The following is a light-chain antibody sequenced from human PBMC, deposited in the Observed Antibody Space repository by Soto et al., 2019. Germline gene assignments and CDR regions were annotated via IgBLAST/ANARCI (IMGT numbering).Light chain of an antibody. CDR1: QSVNNN. V-gene: IGKV3-15*01. J-gene: IGKJ4*01. Sequence: EVVMTQSPATLSVSPGETATLSCRASQSVNNNLSWYQKKPGQGPRLLIYGASTRATGIPARFSGSGSGTEFTLTINSRQSEDYAVYFCHHYHNAAGTFGGGTKVEIK. CDR2: GAS. CDR3: HHYHNAAGT.